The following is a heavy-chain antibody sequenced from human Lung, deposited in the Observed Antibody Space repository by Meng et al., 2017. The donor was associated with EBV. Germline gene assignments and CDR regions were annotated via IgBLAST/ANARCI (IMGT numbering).Heavy chain of an antibody. CDR3: ARGQKGYFDL. J-gene: IGHJ2*01. Sequence: QGQLQEPGPGLVKPSQTLSLTVTVSGGSISSSNYYWSWIRQPPGKGLEWSGHIYNSGSTYYNPSLKSRITISVDTSKNQFSLKLSSVTAADTAVYYCARGQKGYFDLWGRGTLVTVSS. V-gene: IGHV4-30-4*01. CDR1: GGSISSSNYY. CDR2: IYNSGST.